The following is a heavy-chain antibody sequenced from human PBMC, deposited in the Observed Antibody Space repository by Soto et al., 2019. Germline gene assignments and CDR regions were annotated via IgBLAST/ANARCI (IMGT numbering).Heavy chain of an antibody. CDR2: ISYDGSNK. J-gene: IGHJ2*01. V-gene: IGHV3-30*04. CDR1: GFTFSSYA. CDR3: AIDLLAGRLGWYFDL. D-gene: IGHD3-9*01. Sequence: GESLKISCAASGFTFSSYAMHWVRQAPGKGLEWVAVISYDGSNKYYADSVKGRFTISRDNSKNTLYLQMNSLRAEDTAVYYCAIDLLAGRLGWYFDLWGRGTLVTVSS.